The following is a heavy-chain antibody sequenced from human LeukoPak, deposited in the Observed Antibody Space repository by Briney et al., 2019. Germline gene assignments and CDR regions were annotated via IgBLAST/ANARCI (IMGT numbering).Heavy chain of an antibody. CDR3: ARGVGASLPPLD. J-gene: IGHJ4*02. CDR2: IYNSGGT. V-gene: IGHV4-59*11. Sequence: SETLSLTCTVSGGSISSHYWTWIRQPPGKGLEWIGYIYNSGGTNYNPSLKNRVTISADTSKNQFSLKLSSVTAADTAVYYCARGVGASLPPLDWGQGTLVTVSS. D-gene: IGHD1-26*01. CDR1: GGSISSHY.